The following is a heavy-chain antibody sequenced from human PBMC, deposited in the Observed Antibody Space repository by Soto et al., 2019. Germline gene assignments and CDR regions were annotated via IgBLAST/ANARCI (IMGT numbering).Heavy chain of an antibody. V-gene: IGHV4-4*02. J-gene: IGHJ6*03. Sequence: PSETLSLTCAVSSGSISSSNWWSWVRQPPGKGLEWIGEIYHSGSTNYNPSLKSRVTISVDKSKNQFSLKLSSVTAADTAVYYCARGDPGSYYYYMDVWGKGTTVTGSS. CDR1: SGSISSSNW. CDR3: ARGDPGSYYYYMDV. CDR2: IYHSGST. D-gene: IGHD3-10*01.